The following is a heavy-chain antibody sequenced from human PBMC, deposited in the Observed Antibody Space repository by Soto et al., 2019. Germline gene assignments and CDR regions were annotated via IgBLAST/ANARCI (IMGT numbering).Heavy chain of an antibody. CDR1: GYTFNTYF. V-gene: IGHV1-18*01. CDR3: ERDTGNSFDY. Sequence: HVQLVQSGGELKKPGASVKVSCNTSGYTFNTYFITWVRQAPGQGLEWMGWISPHNGNTNYAEKFQGRVTMTAATITKTAYMELRNLRIDDTAVYYCERDTGNSFDYWGQGTPVTVSS. CDR2: ISPHNGNT. J-gene: IGHJ4*02.